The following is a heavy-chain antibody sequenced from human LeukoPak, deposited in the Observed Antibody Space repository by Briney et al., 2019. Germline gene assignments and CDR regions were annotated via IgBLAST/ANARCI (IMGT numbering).Heavy chain of an antibody. D-gene: IGHD3-16*02. J-gene: IGHJ4*02. Sequence: GGSLRLSCAASGFTFSNAWMSWVRQAPGKGLEWVGRIKSKTDGGTTDYAAPVKGRSTISRDDSKNTLYLQMNSLKTEDTAVYYCTTASYYDYVWGSYPMYYFDYWGQGTLVTVSS. CDR1: GFTFSNAW. CDR3: TTASYYDYVWGSYPMYYFDY. CDR2: IKSKTDGGTT. V-gene: IGHV3-15*01.